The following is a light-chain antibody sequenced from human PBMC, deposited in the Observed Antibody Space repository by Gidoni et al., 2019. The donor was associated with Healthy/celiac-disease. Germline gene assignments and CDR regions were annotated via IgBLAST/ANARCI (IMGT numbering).Light chain of an antibody. Sequence: DIVMTQSPDSLAVSLGERATINCKSSQSVLYSSNNKNYLAWYQQKPGQPPKLLIYWASTRESGVPDRFSGSGSGTDFTLTISSLQDEDVAVYYCQHYYSNPPGTFGQGTKVEIK. CDR2: WAS. CDR1: QSVLYSSNNKNY. CDR3: QHYYSNPPGT. V-gene: IGKV4-1*01. J-gene: IGKJ1*01.